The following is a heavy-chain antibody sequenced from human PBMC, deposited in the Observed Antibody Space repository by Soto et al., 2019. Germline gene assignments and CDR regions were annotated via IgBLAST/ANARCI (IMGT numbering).Heavy chain of an antibody. J-gene: IGHJ4*02. CDR1: GGTFSSYA. CDR3: ALTSAYSTGGPFIS. Sequence: QVQLVQSGAEVKKHGSSVKVSCKASGGTFSSYAMTWVRQAPGKGLEWMGVFIPPFRTPNYAQKFQGRVTTTADECSSTAYMELSSLTSDDSAVYFCALTSAYSTGGPFISGGQGTLVTVSA. V-gene: IGHV1-69*01. CDR2: FIPPFRTP. D-gene: IGHD6-19*01.